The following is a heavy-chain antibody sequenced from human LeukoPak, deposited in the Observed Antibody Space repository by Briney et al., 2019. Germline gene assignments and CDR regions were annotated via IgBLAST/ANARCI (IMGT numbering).Heavy chain of an antibody. Sequence: PSETLSLTCVVYGESFIGYSWSWIRQPPGKGLEWIGEINQRRNTNYNPSLKSRVTISIDTSKNQFSLKLSSVTAADTAVYYCARHGWHAWYFDLWGRGTLVTVSS. CDR2: INQRRNT. J-gene: IGHJ2*01. V-gene: IGHV4-34*01. CDR1: GESFIGYS. D-gene: IGHD6-19*01. CDR3: ARHGWHAWYFDL.